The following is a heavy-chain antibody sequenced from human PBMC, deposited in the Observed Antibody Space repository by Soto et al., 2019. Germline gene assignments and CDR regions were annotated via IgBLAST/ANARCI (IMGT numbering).Heavy chain of an antibody. V-gene: IGHV3-7*01. CDR1: GSTFTSYT. CDR3: AREVWGPVD. CDR2: IKEDGIQK. D-gene: IGHD7-27*01. Sequence: PGGSLRLSCEASGSTFTSYTMIWVRQSPGEGLEWLANIKEDGIQKNYVDSVKGRFTISRDNAKKSLYLQMNSLRVDDTAVYYCAREVWGPVDWGQGTLVTVSS. J-gene: IGHJ4*02.